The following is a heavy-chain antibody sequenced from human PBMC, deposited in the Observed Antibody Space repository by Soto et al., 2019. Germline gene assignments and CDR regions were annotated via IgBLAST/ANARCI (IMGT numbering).Heavy chain of an antibody. CDR3: ARGPGWFGELLRGNWFDP. D-gene: IGHD3-10*01. Sequence: GASVKVSCKASGYTFTSYDINWVRQATGQGLEWMGWMNPNSGNTGYAQKFQGRVTMTRNTSISTAYMELSSLRSEDTAVYYCARGPGWFGELLRGNWFDPWGQGTLVTVSS. J-gene: IGHJ5*02. CDR2: MNPNSGNT. V-gene: IGHV1-8*01. CDR1: GYTFTSYD.